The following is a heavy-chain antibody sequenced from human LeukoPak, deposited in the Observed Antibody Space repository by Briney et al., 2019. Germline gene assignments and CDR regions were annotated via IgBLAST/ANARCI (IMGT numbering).Heavy chain of an antibody. J-gene: IGHJ4*02. Sequence: GRSLRLSCAASGFAFDEYAMHWVRQAPGKGLEWVSGISGNSASIGQADSVKGRFTISRDNARNSLYLQMNSLRAEDTALYYCAKDWSYDSSGYFDSWGQGTLVTVSS. V-gene: IGHV3-9*01. CDR3: AKDWSYDSSGYFDS. D-gene: IGHD3-22*01. CDR1: GFAFDEYA. CDR2: ISGNSASI.